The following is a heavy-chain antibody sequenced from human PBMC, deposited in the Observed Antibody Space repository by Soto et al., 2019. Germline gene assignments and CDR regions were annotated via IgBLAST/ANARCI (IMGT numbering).Heavy chain of an antibody. D-gene: IGHD6-19*01. CDR3: ARSAGWYAVHS. J-gene: IGHJ4*02. Sequence: QVQLQESGPGLVKPSGTLSLTCAISGDSVSSPYYWCWVRQPPGKGLEWIGEVFHTGTTSYNPSLRSRVPISMDKSNNPCSLDLSYVTAADTAVYYCARSAGWYAVHSWGPGTLVIVSS. CDR2: VFHTGTT. CDR1: GDSVSSPYY. V-gene: IGHV4-4*02.